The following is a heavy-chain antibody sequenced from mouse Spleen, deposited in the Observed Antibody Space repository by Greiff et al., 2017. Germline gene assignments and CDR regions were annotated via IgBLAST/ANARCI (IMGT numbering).Heavy chain of an antibody. CDR1: GFTFSSYT. D-gene: IGHD2-1*01. Sequence: EVKLMESGGGLVKPGGSLKLSCAASGFTFSSYTMSWVRQTPEKRLEWVATISGGGGNTYYPDSVKGRFTISRDNAKNTLYLQMSSLRSEDTALYYCARQGNYHFDYWGQGTTLTVSS. V-gene: IGHV5-9*01. CDR3: ARQGNYHFDY. CDR2: ISGGGGNT. J-gene: IGHJ2*01.